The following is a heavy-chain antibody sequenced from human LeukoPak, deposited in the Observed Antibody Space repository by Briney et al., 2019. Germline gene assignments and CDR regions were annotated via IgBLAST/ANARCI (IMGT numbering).Heavy chain of an antibody. CDR3: ARQPIEMATISHFDF. Sequence: PSETPSLTCAVSGASVSGSNYYWSWIRQPPGKGLEWIGYIYYNGRTNYNPSLKSRVTISVDTSKNQFSLKLTSVTAADTAVYYCARQPIEMATISHFDFWGQGTLVTVSS. CDR2: IYYNGRT. CDR1: GASVSGSNYY. V-gene: IGHV4-61*01. J-gene: IGHJ4*02. D-gene: IGHD5-24*01.